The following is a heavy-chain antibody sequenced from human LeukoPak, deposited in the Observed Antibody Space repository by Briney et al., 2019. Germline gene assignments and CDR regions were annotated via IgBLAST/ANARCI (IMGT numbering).Heavy chain of an antibody. J-gene: IGHJ4*02. Sequence: GGSLRLSCAASRFTFNSYAMHWVRQAPGKGLEWVAVVSYDGSTKYYADSVKGRFTISRDNSKNTLYLQMNSLRPDDSAVYYCARGTGYCSSPSCYSLDYWGQGTLVTVSS. CDR2: VSYDGSTK. D-gene: IGHD2-2*01. CDR3: ARGTGYCSSPSCYSLDY. CDR1: RFTFNSYA. V-gene: IGHV3-30-3*01.